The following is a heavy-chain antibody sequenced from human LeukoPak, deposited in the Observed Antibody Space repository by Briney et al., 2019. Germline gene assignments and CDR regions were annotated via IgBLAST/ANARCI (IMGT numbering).Heavy chain of an antibody. Sequence: SGPTLVNPTQTLTLTCTFSGFSLSTSGVAVGWIRQPPGKALEWLALIYWDDDRRYSPSLKTRLTITKDTSKNQVVLTMTNMDPVDTATYYCTHRRACTGGSCYSGSFDIWGQGTMVTVSS. CDR1: GFSLSTSGVA. CDR3: THRRACTGGSCYSGSFDI. D-gene: IGHD2-15*01. CDR2: IYWDDDR. V-gene: IGHV2-5*02. J-gene: IGHJ3*02.